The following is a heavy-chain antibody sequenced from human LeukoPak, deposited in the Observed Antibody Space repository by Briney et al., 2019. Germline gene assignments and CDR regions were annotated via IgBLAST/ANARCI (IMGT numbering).Heavy chain of an antibody. CDR2: MKKDGSET. CDR1: GFTFRDYS. J-gene: IGHJ4*02. D-gene: IGHD3-10*01. V-gene: IGHV3-7*01. CDR3: GRHRSGSGTYFIDY. Sequence: GGSLRLSCVVSGFTFRDYSMIWVRQAPGKGLQWVANMKKDGSETKYGAFVKGRFTVSRDNAKNSLFLQMNSLRVEDTAVYYCGRHRSGSGTYFIDYWGQGTLVSVSS.